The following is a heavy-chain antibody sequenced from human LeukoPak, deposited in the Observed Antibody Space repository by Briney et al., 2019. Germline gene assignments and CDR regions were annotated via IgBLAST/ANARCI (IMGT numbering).Heavy chain of an antibody. Sequence: PGGSLRLSCAASGFSFSVYWMHWVRQAPGKGPVWVSRIKTDGSITDYADSVKGRFTISRDNAKNSLYLQMNSLRAEDMALYYCAKATYSSSWYYSDYWGQGTLVTVSS. CDR2: IKTDGSIT. CDR1: GFSFSVYW. CDR3: AKATYSSSWYYSDY. J-gene: IGHJ4*02. D-gene: IGHD6-13*01. V-gene: IGHV3-74*01.